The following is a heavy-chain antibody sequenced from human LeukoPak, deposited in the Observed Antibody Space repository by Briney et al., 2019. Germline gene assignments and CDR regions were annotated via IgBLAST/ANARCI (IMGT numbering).Heavy chain of an antibody. D-gene: IGHD6-13*01. Sequence: PGGSLRLSCAASGFTFTNYGMTWVRQAPGKGLEWVSFISNSGGSTYYAHSVKGRFTISRDNSKNTLYIQMNSLRAEDTAVYYCAKRAMGSSWSSFDYWGQETLVTVSS. CDR2: ISNSGGST. CDR3: AKRAMGSSWSSFDY. V-gene: IGHV3-23*01. CDR1: GFTFTNYG. J-gene: IGHJ4*02.